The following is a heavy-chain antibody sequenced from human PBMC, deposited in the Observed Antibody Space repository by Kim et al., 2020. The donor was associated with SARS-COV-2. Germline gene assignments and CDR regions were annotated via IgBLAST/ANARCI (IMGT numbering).Heavy chain of an antibody. J-gene: IGHJ3*02. Sequence: DGRNTGYVDSMKGRFTITRDNAKNTLYLQMNSLRVDDTGVYFCARGHEMWGQVTRVTVSS. CDR3: ARGHEM. CDR2: DGRNT. V-gene: IGHV3-74*01.